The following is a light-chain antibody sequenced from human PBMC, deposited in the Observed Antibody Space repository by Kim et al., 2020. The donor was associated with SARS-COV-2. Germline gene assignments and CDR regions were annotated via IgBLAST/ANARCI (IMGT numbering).Light chain of an antibody. CDR1: SSDVGGFNY. Sequence: GQSITISFTGTSSDVGGFNYVSWYQQHPGKAPKLMIYGVSKRPSGVSNRFSGSKSGNTASLTISGLQAEDEADYYCTSYSSTITWVFGGGTQLTVL. CDR2: GVS. J-gene: IGLJ3*02. CDR3: TSYSSTITWV. V-gene: IGLV2-14*04.